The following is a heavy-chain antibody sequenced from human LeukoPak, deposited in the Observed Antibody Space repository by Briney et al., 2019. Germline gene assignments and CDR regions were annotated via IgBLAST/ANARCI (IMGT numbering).Heavy chain of an antibody. Sequence: QPGRSLRLSCAASGFTFDDYAMHWVRQAPGKGLEWVSGISWNSGSIGYADSVKGRFTISRDNSKNTLYLQMNSLRAEDTAVYYCATGPWELLRVNWFDPWGQGTLVTVSS. J-gene: IGHJ5*02. CDR2: ISWNSGSI. V-gene: IGHV3-9*01. CDR3: ATGPWELLRVNWFDP. D-gene: IGHD1-26*01. CDR1: GFTFDDYA.